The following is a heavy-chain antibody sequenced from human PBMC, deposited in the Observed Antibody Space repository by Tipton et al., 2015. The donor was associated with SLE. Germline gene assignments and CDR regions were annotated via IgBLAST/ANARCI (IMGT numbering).Heavy chain of an antibody. Sequence: TLSLTCTVSGGSISSSSYYWGWIRPPPGKGLEWIGYIYYSGSTYYNPSLKSRVTISVDTSKNQFSLKLSSVTAADTAVYYCARGGGICSSTSCYDYWGQGTLVTVSS. J-gene: IGHJ4*02. CDR1: GGSISSSSYY. V-gene: IGHV4-31*03. CDR3: ARGGGICSSTSCYDY. D-gene: IGHD2-2*01. CDR2: IYYSGST.